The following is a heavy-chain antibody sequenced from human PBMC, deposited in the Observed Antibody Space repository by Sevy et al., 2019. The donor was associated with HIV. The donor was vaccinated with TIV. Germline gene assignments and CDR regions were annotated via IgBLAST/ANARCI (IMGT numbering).Heavy chain of an antibody. CDR3: ARGFGNHDAFDI. J-gene: IGHJ3*02. Sequence: GGSLRLSCAASGFTFSDYYMSWIRQAPGKGLEWVSYISSSSSYTNYADSVKGRFTISRDNAKNSLYLQMNSLIAEDTAVYYCARGFGNHDAFDIWGQGTMVTVSS. CDR2: ISSSSSYT. V-gene: IGHV3-11*06. CDR1: GFTFSDYY. D-gene: IGHD3-3*01.